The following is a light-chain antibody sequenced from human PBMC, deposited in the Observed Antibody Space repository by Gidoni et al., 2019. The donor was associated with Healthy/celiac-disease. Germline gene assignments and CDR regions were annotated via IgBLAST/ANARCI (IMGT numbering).Light chain of an antibody. Sequence: EIVFTQSPATLSLSPGERATLSCRSSQRGSSYLSWYQQKPGQAPRLLIYDPSNRATSIPARFSGSGSGTEFTITISSREPEDFAVYYCQQRSNWHPLTFGGGTKVEIK. J-gene: IGKJ4*01. CDR1: QRGSSY. CDR2: DPS. V-gene: IGKV3-11*01. CDR3: QQRSNWHPLT.